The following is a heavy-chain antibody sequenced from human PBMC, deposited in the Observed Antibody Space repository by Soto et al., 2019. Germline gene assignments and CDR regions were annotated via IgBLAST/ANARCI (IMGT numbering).Heavy chain of an antibody. J-gene: IGHJ4*02. CDR3: ARALLDVHFDY. CDR2: IYYSGST. D-gene: IGHD2-15*01. V-gene: IGHV4-61*01. Sequence: SETLSLTCTVSGGSVSSGSYYWSWIRQPPGKGLEWIGYIYYSGSTNYNPSLKSRVTISVDTSKNQFSLKLSSVTAADTAVYYCARALLDVHFDYWGQGTLVTVSS. CDR1: GGSVSSGSYY.